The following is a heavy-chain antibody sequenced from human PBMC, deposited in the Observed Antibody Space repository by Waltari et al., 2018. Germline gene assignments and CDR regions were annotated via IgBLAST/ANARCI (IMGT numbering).Heavy chain of an antibody. Sequence: EVQLVESGGGLVKPGGSLRLSCAASGFAFSSHSMNWVRQAPGNGLEWISSMSSGNTYIYYADSVKGRFSVSRDNANNALYLQMDSLRAEDTAIYYWARRFTTIGGGFDHWGQGTPVTVSS. V-gene: IGHV3-21*03. CDR1: GFAFSSHS. J-gene: IGHJ4*02. CDR3: ARRFTTIGGGFDH. CDR2: MSSGNTYI. D-gene: IGHD3-9*01.